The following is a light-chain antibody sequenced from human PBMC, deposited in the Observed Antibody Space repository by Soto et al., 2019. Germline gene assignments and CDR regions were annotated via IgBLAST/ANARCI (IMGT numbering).Light chain of an antibody. V-gene: IGKV1-5*03. CDR3: QQYDSYPHT. J-gene: IGKJ4*01. CDR1: QSISSW. Sequence: DIQMTQSPSTLSASVGDRVTITCRASQSISSWLAWYQHKPGKAPNLLIYKASSLESGVPSRFSGSGSGTEFTLTVSSLQPDDLATYYCQQYDSYPHTFGGGTKVEIK. CDR2: KAS.